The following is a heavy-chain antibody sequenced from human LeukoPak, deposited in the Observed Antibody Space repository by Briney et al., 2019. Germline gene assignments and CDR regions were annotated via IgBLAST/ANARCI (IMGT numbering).Heavy chain of an antibody. CDR1: GFTFSSYA. CDR2: ISGSGGST. J-gene: IGHJ3*02. V-gene: IGHV3-23*01. D-gene: IGHD3-10*01. CDR3: ARDSPLGVTGAFDI. Sequence: GGSLRLSCAASGFTFSSYATSWVRQAPGKGLEWVSAISGSGGSTYYADSVKGRLTISRDNSKNTLYLQMNSLRAEDTAVYYCARDSPLGVTGAFDIWGQGTMVTVSS.